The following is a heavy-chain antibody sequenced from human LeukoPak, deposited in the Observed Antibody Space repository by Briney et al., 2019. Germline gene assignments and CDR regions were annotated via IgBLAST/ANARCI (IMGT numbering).Heavy chain of an antibody. Sequence: SETLSLTCTVSGGSISSSSYYWGWIRQPPGKGLEWIGSIYYSGSTYYNPPLKSRVTISVDTSKNQFSLRLGSVTAADSAVYFCAMGQQLPYDTFDYWGQGTLVTVFS. J-gene: IGHJ4*02. V-gene: IGHV4-39*07. CDR2: IYYSGST. CDR1: GGSISSSSYY. CDR3: AMGQQLPYDTFDY. D-gene: IGHD6-13*01.